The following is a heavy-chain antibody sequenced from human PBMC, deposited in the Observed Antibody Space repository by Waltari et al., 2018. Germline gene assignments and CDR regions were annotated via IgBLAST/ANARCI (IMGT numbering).Heavy chain of an antibody. Sequence: EVQLLESGGGLVQPGGSLRLSCAASGFTFSSYAMSWVRQAPGKGLEWVSAISGSGGSTDYADSVKGRFTISRDNAKNTLYLQMNSLRAEDTAVYYCAKFPYYDFWSGYRYYYGMDVWGQGTTVTVSS. J-gene: IGHJ6*02. CDR3: AKFPYYDFWSGYRYYYGMDV. V-gene: IGHV3-23*01. CDR2: ISGSGGST. CDR1: GFTFSSYA. D-gene: IGHD3-3*01.